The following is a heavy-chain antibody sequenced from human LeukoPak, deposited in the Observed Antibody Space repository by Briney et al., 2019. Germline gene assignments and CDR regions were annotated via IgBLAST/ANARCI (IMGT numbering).Heavy chain of an antibody. D-gene: IGHD4-11*01. CDR3: ARSGNYEANWFDP. J-gene: IGHJ5*01. CDR2: IKQDGSEK. V-gene: IGHV3-7*01. Sequence: GGSLRLSCAASGFTFSSYWMSWVRQAPGKGLEWVANIKQDGSEKYYVDSVKGRFTISRDNAENSLYLQMNSLRAEDTAVYYCARSGNYEANWFDPWGQGTLVTVSS. CDR1: GFTFSSYW.